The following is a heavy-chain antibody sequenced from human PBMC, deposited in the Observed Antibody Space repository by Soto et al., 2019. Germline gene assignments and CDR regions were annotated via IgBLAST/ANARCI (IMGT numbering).Heavy chain of an antibody. CDR1: AFTFRYFA. D-gene: IGHD2-15*01. Sequence: PGGSLRLSCATSAFTFRYFAMNWVRQAPGKGLEWVSTVSGSGDDTFYADSVKGRFTISRDNSKNTLYLQMNSLRADDTAIYFCAKESCSGGSCYSGGFDYWGQGTLVTVSS. CDR3: AKESCSGGSCYSGGFDY. J-gene: IGHJ4*02. V-gene: IGHV3-23*01. CDR2: VSGSGDDT.